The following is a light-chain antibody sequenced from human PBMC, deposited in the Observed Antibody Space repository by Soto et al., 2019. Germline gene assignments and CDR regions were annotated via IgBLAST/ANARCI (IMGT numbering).Light chain of an antibody. V-gene: IGKV1-39*01. CDR2: SSF. CDR1: HSISAP. Sequence: DIQITHSTSSLSAAVGDRVTITGRASHSISAPLNWYQHEPASHPRLLIFSSFIFQEGGPSRFSGSRAYRNFTLTIDSLQHEDFATYYCQQRYINQRYSFGQGTRLDVK. CDR3: QQRYINQRYS. J-gene: IGKJ2*03.